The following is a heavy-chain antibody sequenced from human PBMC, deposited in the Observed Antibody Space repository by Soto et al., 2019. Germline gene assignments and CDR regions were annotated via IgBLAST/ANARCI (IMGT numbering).Heavy chain of an antibody. CDR3: ARDPSTSRFDY. V-gene: IGHV1-18*01. J-gene: IGHJ4*02. CDR1: GYTFTSHG. Sequence: QVLLVQSGPEVRKPGASVKVSCKASGYTFTSHGVSWLRQAPGQGLEWLGWISTYSGIRNYARKFQDRVTMGIDTSTSTVYMELRSLTSNDTAMYYCARDPSTSRFDYWGQGTLVTVSS. D-gene: IGHD2-2*01. CDR2: ISTYSGIR.